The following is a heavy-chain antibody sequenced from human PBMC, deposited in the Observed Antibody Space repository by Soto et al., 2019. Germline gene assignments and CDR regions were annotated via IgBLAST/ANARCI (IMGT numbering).Heavy chain of an antibody. CDR1: GDSISSYY. D-gene: IGHD5-12*01. CDR2: IYYSGST. V-gene: IGHV4-59*08. CDR3: ARGISDYETLSYYFDY. J-gene: IGHJ4*02. Sequence: PSETLSLTCTVSGDSISSYYWSWILQPPGKGLEWIGYIYYSGSTNYNPSLKSRVTISVDTSKNQFSLKLSSVTAADTAVYYCARGISDYETLSYYFDYWGQGTLVTVSS.